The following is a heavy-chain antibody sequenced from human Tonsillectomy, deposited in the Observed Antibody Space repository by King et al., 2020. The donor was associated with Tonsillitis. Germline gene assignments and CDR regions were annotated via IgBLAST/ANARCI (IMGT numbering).Heavy chain of an antibody. CDR3: AREGKDYYGSSGYYPYFDY. D-gene: IGHD3-22*01. CDR2: ISSGSSYT. CDR1: GFTFSDYY. Sequence: VQLVESGGGLVKPGGSLRLSCAASGFTFSDYYMSWIRQAPGKGLEWVSYISSGSSYTNYADSVKGRFTISRDNAKNSLYLQMNSLRAEDTAVYYCAREGKDYYGSSGYYPYFDYWGQGTLVTVSS. J-gene: IGHJ4*02. V-gene: IGHV3-11*05.